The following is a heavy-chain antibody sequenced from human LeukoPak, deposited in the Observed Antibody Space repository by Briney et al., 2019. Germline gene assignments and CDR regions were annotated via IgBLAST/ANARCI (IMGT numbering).Heavy chain of an antibody. D-gene: IGHD5-24*01. CDR3: ASRRDGYTYFDY. CDR2: VYYSGST. CDR1: SGSISSGGYY. V-gene: IGHV4-31*03. J-gene: IGHJ4*02. Sequence: PSQTLSLTCTVSSGSISSGGYYWSWIRQHPGKGLEWIGYVYYSGSTYYNPSLKSRVTISVDTSKNQFSLKLSSVTAADTAVYYCASRRDGYTYFDYWGQGTLVTVSS.